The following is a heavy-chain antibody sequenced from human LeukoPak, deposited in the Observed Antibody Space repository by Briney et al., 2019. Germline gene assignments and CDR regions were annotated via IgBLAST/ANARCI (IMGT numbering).Heavy chain of an antibody. CDR2: IYYSGST. CDR3: ARQNYDSSGYSEDFDY. J-gene: IGHJ4*02. V-gene: IGHV4-30-4*08. Sequence: SETLSLTCTVSGGSISSGDYYWSWIRQPPGKGLEWIGYIYYSGSTYYNPSLKSRVTISVDTSKNQFSLKLSSVTAADTAVYYCARQNYDSSGYSEDFDYWGQGTLVTVSS. D-gene: IGHD3-22*01. CDR1: GGSISSGDYY.